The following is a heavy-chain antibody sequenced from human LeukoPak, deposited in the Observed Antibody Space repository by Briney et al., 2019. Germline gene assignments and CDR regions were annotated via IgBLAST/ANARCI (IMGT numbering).Heavy chain of an antibody. J-gene: IGHJ4*02. CDR1: GFTFDDYA. CDR3: AKERGYSSSWYPFTIDY. V-gene: IGHV3-9*01. D-gene: IGHD6-13*01. Sequence: GGSLRLSCAASGFTFDDYAMHWVRQAPGKGLEWVSGISWNSGSIGYADSVKGRFTISRDNSKNTLYLQMNSLRAEDTAVCYCAKERGYSSSWYPFTIDYWGQGTLVTVSS. CDR2: ISWNSGSI.